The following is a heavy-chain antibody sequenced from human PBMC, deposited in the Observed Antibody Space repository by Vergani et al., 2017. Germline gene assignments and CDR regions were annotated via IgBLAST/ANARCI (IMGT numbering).Heavy chain of an antibody. CDR3: ARTKGPTDDILTGNPYNYYYYMDV. CDR1: GYTFTSYG. Sequence: QVQLVQSGAEVKKPGASVKVSCKAAGYTFTSYGISWVRQAPGQGLEWMGWISVYNGNTNYAQKLQGRVTMTTDTSTSTAYMELRSLRSDDTAVYYCARTKGPTDDILTGNPYNYYYYMDVWGKGP. V-gene: IGHV1-18*01. CDR2: ISVYNGNT. D-gene: IGHD3-9*01. J-gene: IGHJ6*03.